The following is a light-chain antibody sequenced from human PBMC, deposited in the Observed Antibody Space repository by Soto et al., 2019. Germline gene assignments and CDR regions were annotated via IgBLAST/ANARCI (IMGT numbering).Light chain of an antibody. CDR2: DAS. CDR1: QSIRRR. Sequence: DIQMTQSPSTLSASVGDRVTITCRASQSIRRRLAWSQQQAGKAPKLLIFDASNLQSGVPSRFSGSGSGTEFTLTISSLQPDDVGTYYCQQYDGYPVTFGRGTKVEI. CDR3: QQYDGYPVT. J-gene: IGKJ4*01. V-gene: IGKV1-5*01.